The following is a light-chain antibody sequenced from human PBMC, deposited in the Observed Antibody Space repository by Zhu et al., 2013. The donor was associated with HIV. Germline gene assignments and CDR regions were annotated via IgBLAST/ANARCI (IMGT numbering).Light chain of an antibody. Sequence: SVLTQPPSVSAAPGQKVTISCSGSSSNIGNNYVSWYQQLPGTAPKLLIYDNYKRPSGIPDRFSGSKSGTSATLGITGLQTGDEADYYCGTWDSSLSGGVFGGGTKLTVL. CDR2: DNY. V-gene: IGLV1-51*01. CDR3: GTWDSSLSGGV. J-gene: IGLJ3*02. CDR1: SSNIGNNY.